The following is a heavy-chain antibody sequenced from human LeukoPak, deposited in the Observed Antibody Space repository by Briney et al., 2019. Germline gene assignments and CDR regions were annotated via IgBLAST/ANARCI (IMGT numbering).Heavy chain of an antibody. V-gene: IGHV3-23*01. D-gene: IGHD3-22*01. Sequence: GGSLRLSCAASGFTFSTYAVSWVRQAPGKGLEWVSAISTTGVGKYYADSVKGRFTISRDNSKNTLYLQMNSLRAEDTAVYYSANDGFEYYDSSGYSYSHYWGQGTLVTVSS. CDR3: ANDGFEYYDSSGYSYSHY. J-gene: IGHJ4*02. CDR1: GFTFSTYA. CDR2: ISTTGVGK.